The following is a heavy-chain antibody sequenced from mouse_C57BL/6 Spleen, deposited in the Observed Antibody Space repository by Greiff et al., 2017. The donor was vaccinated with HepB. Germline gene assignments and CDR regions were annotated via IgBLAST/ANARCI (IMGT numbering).Heavy chain of an antibody. CDR1: GYTFTSYW. Sequence: QVHVKQPGAELVKPGASVKLSCKASGYTFTSYWMHWVKQRPGRGLEWIGRIDPNSGGTKYNEKFKSKATLTVDKPSSTAYMQLSSLTSEDSAVYYCAREEEWLLLAYWGQGTLVTVSA. V-gene: IGHV1-72*01. CDR2: IDPNSGGT. J-gene: IGHJ3*01. CDR3: AREEEWLLLAY. D-gene: IGHD2-3*01.